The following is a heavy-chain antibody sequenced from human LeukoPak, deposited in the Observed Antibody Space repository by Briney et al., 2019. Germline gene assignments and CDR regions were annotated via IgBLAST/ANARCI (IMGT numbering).Heavy chain of an antibody. CDR1: GGTFSSYA. Sequence: VASVKVSCKASGGTFSSYAISWVRQAPGQGLEWMGGIIPIFGTADYAQKFQGRVTITADESTSTAYMELSSLRSEDTAVYYCARVPIAAADHHFDYWGQGTLVTVSS. CDR2: IIPIFGTA. J-gene: IGHJ4*02. D-gene: IGHD6-13*01. V-gene: IGHV1-69*01. CDR3: ARVPIAAADHHFDY.